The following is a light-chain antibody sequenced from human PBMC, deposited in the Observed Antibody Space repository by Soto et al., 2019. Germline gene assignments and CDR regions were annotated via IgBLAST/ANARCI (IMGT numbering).Light chain of an antibody. CDR1: SSDVGDNNY. CDR3: SPYTSSSTLYV. CDR2: DVT. J-gene: IGLJ1*01. V-gene: IGLV2-14*01. Sequence: QSALTQPASVSGSPGQSITISCTGTSSDVGDNNYVSWYQQHPGRAPKLMIYDVTHRPSGISNRFSGSTSGNTASLTISGLQAPDEADYYSSPYTSSSTLYVFGTGTKLTVL.